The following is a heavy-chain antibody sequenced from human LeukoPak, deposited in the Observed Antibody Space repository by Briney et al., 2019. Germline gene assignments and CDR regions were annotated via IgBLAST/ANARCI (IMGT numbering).Heavy chain of an antibody. D-gene: IGHD5-24*01. Sequence: PSETLSLTCTVSGGSISSSSYYWGWIRQPPGKGLEWIGSIYYSGSTYYNPSLKSRVTISVDTSKNQFSLKLSSVTPADTAVYYCAGLIQLWPIDSWGHGTLVIVSS. J-gene: IGHJ5*01. CDR2: IYYSGST. V-gene: IGHV4-39*01. CDR1: GGSISSSSYY. CDR3: AGLIQLWPIDS.